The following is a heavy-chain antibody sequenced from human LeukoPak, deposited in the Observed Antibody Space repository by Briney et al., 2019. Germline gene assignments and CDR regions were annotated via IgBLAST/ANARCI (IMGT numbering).Heavy chain of an antibody. CDR1: GGSISSYY. CDR2: IYISGSGST. J-gene: IGHJ6*03. D-gene: IGHD2/OR15-2a*01. Sequence: SETLSLTCTVSGGSISSYYWSWIRQPAGKGLEWIGRIYISGSGSTNYNPSLKSRVTISVDTSKNQFSLKLSSVTAADTAVYYCARGTFLYYYYYYMDVWGKGTTVTISS. V-gene: IGHV4-4*07. CDR3: ARGTFLYYYYYYMDV.